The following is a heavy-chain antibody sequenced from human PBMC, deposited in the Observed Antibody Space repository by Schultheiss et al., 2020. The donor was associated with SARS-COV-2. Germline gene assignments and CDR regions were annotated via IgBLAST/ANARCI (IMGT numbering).Heavy chain of an antibody. CDR2: ISSSSSYI. J-gene: IGHJ6*02. D-gene: IGHD3-3*01. CDR3: ARAEIEDFWSGYLKHYYYYYGMDV. CDR1: GFTFSSYS. Sequence: GGSLRLSCAASGFTFSSYSMNWVRQAPGKGLEWVSSISSSSSYIYYADSVKGRFTISRDNAKNSLYLQMNSLRAEDTAVYYCARAEIEDFWSGYLKHYYYYYGMDVWGQGTTVTVSS. V-gene: IGHV3-21*01.